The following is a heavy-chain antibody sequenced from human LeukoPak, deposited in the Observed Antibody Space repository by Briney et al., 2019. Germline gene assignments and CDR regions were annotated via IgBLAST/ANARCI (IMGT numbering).Heavy chain of an antibody. V-gene: IGHV3-7*01. Sequence: GGSLRLSCAASGFTFSSYWMSWVRQAPGKGLEWVANIKQDGSEKYYVDSVKGRFTISRDNAKNSLYLQMNSLRAEDTAVYYCARAGRKSRGIDIVRKKETGYYYYMDVWGKGTTVTVSS. J-gene: IGHJ6*03. CDR1: GFTFSSYW. CDR2: IKQDGSEK. CDR3: ARAGRKSRGIDIVRKKETGYYYYMDV. D-gene: IGHD2-15*01.